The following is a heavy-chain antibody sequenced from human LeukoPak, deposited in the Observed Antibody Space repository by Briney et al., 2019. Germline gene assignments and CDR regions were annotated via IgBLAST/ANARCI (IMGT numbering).Heavy chain of an antibody. D-gene: IGHD2-15*01. CDR3: AKEPRDCTGGTCYSVGGYYFHY. J-gene: IGHJ4*02. Sequence: PGGSLRLSCAASGFTFSSYAMSRVRRAPGKGLEWVSAISSTGGSPYYADSVKGRFTISRDNSKNTLYLQMNSLRAEDTAIYYCAKEPRDCTGGTCYSVGGYYFHYWGQGTLVTVSS. CDR1: GFTFSSYA. CDR2: ISSTGGSP. V-gene: IGHV3-23*01.